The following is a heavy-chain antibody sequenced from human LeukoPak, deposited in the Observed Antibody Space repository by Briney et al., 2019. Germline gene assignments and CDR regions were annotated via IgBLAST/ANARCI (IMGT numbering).Heavy chain of an antibody. D-gene: IGHD4-17*01. V-gene: IGHV4-59*01. CDR2: IYYSGST. J-gene: IGHJ3*02. CDR3: ARESTVTNASDI. Sequence: KPSETLSLTCTVSGGSISSYYWRWIRQPPGKGLVWIGYIYYSGSTNYNPSLKSRVTISVDTSKNQFSLKLSSVTAADTAVYYCARESTVTNASDIWGQGTMVTVSS. CDR1: GGSISSYY.